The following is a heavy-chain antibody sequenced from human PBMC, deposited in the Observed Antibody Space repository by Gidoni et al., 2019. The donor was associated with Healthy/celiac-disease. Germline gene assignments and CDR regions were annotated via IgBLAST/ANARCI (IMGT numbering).Heavy chain of an antibody. Sequence: EVQLVESGGGLVKPGGSLRPPCAASGFTFRSESMNGVRQAPGKGLEWVSSISSSSSYIYYADSVKGRFTISRDNAKNSLYLQMNSLSAEDTAVYYCARGGANSLLWFGESDYWFDPWGQGTLVTVSS. J-gene: IGHJ5*02. V-gene: IGHV3-21*01. CDR1: GFTFRSES. CDR3: ARGGANSLLWFGESDYWFDP. CDR2: ISSSSSYI. D-gene: IGHD3-10*01.